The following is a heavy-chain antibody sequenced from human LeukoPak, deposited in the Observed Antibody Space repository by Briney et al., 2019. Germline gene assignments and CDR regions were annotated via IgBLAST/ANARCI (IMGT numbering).Heavy chain of an antibody. CDR3: ASGYYDFWSGYSYYFDY. V-gene: IGHV4-30-4*01. J-gene: IGHJ4*02. D-gene: IGHD3-3*01. Sequence: PSQTLSLTCTVSGGSISSGDYYWSWIRQPPGKGLEWIGYIYYSGSTHYNPSLKSRVTISVDTSKNQFSLKLSSVTAADTAVYYCASGYYDFWSGYSYYFDYWGQGTLVTVSS. CDR2: IYYSGST. CDR1: GGSISSGDYY.